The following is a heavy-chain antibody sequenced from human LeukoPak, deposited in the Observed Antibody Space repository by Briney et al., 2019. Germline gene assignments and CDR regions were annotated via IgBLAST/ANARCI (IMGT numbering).Heavy chain of an antibody. CDR2: ISSSSSYT. CDR3: ARENSSGWSC. J-gene: IGHJ4*02. CDR1: GFTFSDYY. Sequence: GRSLRLSCAASGFTFSDYYMSWIRQAPGKGLEWVSYISSSSSYTNYADSVKGRFTISRDNAKNSLYLQMNSLRAEDTAVYYCARENSSGWSCWGQGTLVTVSS. D-gene: IGHD6-19*01. V-gene: IGHV3-11*05.